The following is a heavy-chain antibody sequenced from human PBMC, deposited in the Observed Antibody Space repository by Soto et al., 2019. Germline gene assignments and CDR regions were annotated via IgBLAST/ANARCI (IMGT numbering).Heavy chain of an antibody. J-gene: IGHJ4*02. D-gene: IGHD2-15*01. CDR1: GGSISNGCYY. CDR3: ARSGCSGCSCYFDY. CDR2: IYYSGST. V-gene: IGHV4-31*03. Sequence: QVQLQESGPGLLKPSQTLSLTCTVSGGSISNGCYYWRWIRQHPGKGLEWIGYIYYSGSTYYNPALKSRVTRSVDTSKSQFSLKLISVTAADTAVYYCARSGCSGCSCYFDYCCQGALVTVSS.